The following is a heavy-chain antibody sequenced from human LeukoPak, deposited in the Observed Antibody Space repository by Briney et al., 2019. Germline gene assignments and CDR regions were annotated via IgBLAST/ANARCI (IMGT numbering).Heavy chain of an antibody. V-gene: IGHV4-39*01. J-gene: IGHJ3*02. CDR1: GGSVSNSNYC. CDR3: ARPLDCNYGGTAFDI. D-gene: IGHD4-23*01. CDR2: IDYSGSP. Sequence: PSETLSLACTVSGGSVSNSNYCWGWIRQPPGKQLEWIGSIDYSGSPLYNPSLKSLVTISVDTSKNQFSLKLSSVTAADTAVYYCARPLDCNYGGTAFDIWGQGTMVTVSS.